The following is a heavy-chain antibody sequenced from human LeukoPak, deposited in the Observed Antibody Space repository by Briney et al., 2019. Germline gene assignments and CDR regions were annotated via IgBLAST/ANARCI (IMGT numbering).Heavy chain of an antibody. V-gene: IGHV3-7*01. Sequence: GGSLRLSCAASGFTFSTYTMNWVRQAPGKGLEWVATIKNDGSDKYYVDSVKGRFTLSRDNAKNLVYLQMNSLRVEDTAVYYCVNLGYSDGGQGTLVTVSS. CDR3: VNLGYSD. CDR2: IKNDGSDK. CDR1: GFTFSTYT. J-gene: IGHJ4*02. D-gene: IGHD5-12*01.